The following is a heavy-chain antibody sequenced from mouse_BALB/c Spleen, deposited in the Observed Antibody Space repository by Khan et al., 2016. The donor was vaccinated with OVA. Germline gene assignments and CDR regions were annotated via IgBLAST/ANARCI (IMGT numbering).Heavy chain of an antibody. CDR3: ARVIYDTGEYFDY. D-gene: IGHD1-1*01. CDR1: GYTYSGYW. J-gene: IGHJ2*01. Sequence: QVQLQQSGAELMKPGASVKISCKATGYTYSGYWLEWVKQRPGHGLEGIGEILPGTGSRNYNEKFKGKATFTADISSKTTYMQLSSLTSEDSAVYYWARVIYDTGEYFDYWGQGTTLTVSS. V-gene: IGHV1-9*01. CDR2: ILPGTGSR.